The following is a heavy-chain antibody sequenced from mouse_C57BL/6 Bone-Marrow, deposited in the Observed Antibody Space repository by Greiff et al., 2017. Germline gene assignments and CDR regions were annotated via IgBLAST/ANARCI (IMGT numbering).Heavy chain of an antibody. J-gene: IGHJ3*01. Sequence: EVKLMESGGDLVKPGGSLKLSCAASGFTFSSYGMSWVRQTRDKRLEWVATISSGGSYTYYPDSVKGRFTISRDNAKNTLYLQMSSLKSEDTAMYYCAIRLVAYWGQGTLVTVSA. CDR3: AIRLVAY. CDR1: GFTFSSYG. CDR2: ISSGGSYT. V-gene: IGHV5-6*02.